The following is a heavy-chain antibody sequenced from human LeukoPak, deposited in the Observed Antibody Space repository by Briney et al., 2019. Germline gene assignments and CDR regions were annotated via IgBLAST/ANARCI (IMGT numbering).Heavy chain of an antibody. D-gene: IGHD6-19*01. V-gene: IGHV3-43*02. Sequence: GGSLGLSCAAPGFMFHDYAIHWVRQAPGKGLEWVSLISGDGGSTFYADSVKGRFTISSDNSKNSLYLQMNSLRSDDTALYYCARGSESSGWYDYWGQGTLVTVSS. J-gene: IGHJ4*02. CDR3: ARGSESSGWYDY. CDR2: ISGDGGST. CDR1: GFMFHDYA.